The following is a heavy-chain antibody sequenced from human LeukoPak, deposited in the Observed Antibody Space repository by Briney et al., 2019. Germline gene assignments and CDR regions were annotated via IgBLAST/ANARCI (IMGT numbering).Heavy chain of an antibody. Sequence: TQTLSLTCTVSGGSISSGDYYWSWIRQPPGKGLEWIGYIYYSGSTYYNPSLKSRVTISVDTSKNQFSLKLSSVTAADTAAYYCARDSSGYQGFDYWGQGTLVTVSS. J-gene: IGHJ4*02. CDR1: GGSISSGDYY. V-gene: IGHV4-30-4*01. CDR3: ARDSSGYQGFDY. CDR2: IYYSGST. D-gene: IGHD3-22*01.